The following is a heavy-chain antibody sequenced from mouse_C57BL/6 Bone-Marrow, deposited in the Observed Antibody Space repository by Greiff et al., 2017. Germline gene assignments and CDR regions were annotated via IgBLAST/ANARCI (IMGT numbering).Heavy chain of an antibody. CDR1: GYSITSGYY. D-gene: IGHD2-5*01. Sequence: ESGPGLVKPSQSLSLTCSVTGYSITSGYYWNWIRQFPGNKLEWMGYISYDGSNNYNPSLKNRISITRDTSKNQFFLKLNSVTTEDTATYYCARKGIVTTGYYYAMDYWGQGTSVTVSS. CDR2: ISYDGSN. V-gene: IGHV3-6*01. J-gene: IGHJ4*01. CDR3: ARKGIVTTGYYYAMDY.